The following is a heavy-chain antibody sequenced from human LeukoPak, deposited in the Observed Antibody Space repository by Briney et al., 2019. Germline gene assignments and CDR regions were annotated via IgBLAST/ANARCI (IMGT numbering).Heavy chain of an antibody. V-gene: IGHV3-30*04. CDR2: ISNDGSNE. CDR1: GFTFSSYA. J-gene: IGHJ4*02. D-gene: IGHD3-10*01. Sequence: GGSLRLSCAASGFTFSSYAMHWVRQAPGKGLEWVAIISNDGSNEYYADSVKGQFTISRDNSNNTLYLQMNSLRAEDTAVYYCARDGNYYGSGSYLDYWGQGTLVTVSS. CDR3: ARDGNYYGSGSYLDY.